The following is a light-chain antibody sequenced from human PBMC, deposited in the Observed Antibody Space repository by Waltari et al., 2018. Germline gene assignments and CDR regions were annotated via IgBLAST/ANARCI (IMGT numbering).Light chain of an antibody. CDR3: QHRHSYPIT. J-gene: IGKJ5*01. V-gene: IGKV1-9*01. CDR1: QGISNY. Sequence: DIQLTQSPSFLSVSVGDRVTITCRSSQGISNYLAWYQQKPGKAPKLLIHTASTLQGGVPSRFSGSGSGTEFTLTISSLQPEDFATYYCQHRHSYPITFGQGTRLEIK. CDR2: TAS.